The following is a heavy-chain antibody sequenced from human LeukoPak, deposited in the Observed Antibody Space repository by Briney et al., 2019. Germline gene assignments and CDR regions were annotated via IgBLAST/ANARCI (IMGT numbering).Heavy chain of an antibody. D-gene: IGHD6-13*01. CDR3: ARGDIAAARSYYYYMDV. CDR1: GGTFSSYA. V-gene: IGHV1-69*13. CDR2: IIPIFGTA. Sequence: GASVKVSCKASGGTFSSYAISWVRQAPGQGLEWMGGIIPIFGTANYAQKFQGRVTITADESTSTAYMELSSLRSEDTAVYYCARGDIAAARSYYYYMDVWGKGTTVTVSS. J-gene: IGHJ6*03.